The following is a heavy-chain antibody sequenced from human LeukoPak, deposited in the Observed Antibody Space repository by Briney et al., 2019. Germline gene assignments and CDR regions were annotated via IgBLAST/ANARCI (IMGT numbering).Heavy chain of an antibody. D-gene: IGHD5-12*01. CDR2: ISGSGGGT. Sequence: GGSLRLSCAASGFTFSSYAMSWVRQAPGKGPQWVSAISGSGGGTYYAASVKGRFTISRDNSNNTLYLQMSSLRAEDTAMYYCAKDRGYSGYDWDFWGQGTLVTVSS. J-gene: IGHJ4*02. CDR3: AKDRGYSGYDWDF. V-gene: IGHV3-23*01. CDR1: GFTFSSYA.